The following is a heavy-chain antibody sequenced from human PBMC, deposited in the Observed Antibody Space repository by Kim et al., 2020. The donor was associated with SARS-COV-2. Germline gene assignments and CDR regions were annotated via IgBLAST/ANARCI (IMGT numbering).Heavy chain of an antibody. V-gene: IGHV4-31*03. Sequence: SETLSLTCTVSGGSISSGGYYWSWIRQHPGKGLEWIGYIYYSGSTYYNPSLKSRVTISVDTSKNQFSLKLSSVTAADTAVYYCARSTTTVTTRPGCWFDPWGQGTLVTVSS. CDR2: IYYSGST. D-gene: IGHD4-17*01. CDR1: GGSISSGGYY. CDR3: ARSTTTVTTRPGCWFDP. J-gene: IGHJ5*02.